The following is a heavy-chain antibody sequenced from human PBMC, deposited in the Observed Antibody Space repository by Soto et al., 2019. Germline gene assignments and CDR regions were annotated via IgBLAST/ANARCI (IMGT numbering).Heavy chain of an antibody. CDR3: ARRSAGYLGGIDV. CDR1: GYRSTNYW. J-gene: IGHJ6*02. Sequence: EVQLVQSGAEVKKPGQSLKISCRGSGYRSTNYWIAWVRQMPEKGLVRMGTIYPGDTETKYSPPIQGQVTISSDESIGTAYLHWSILNASDTAMYYCARRSAGYLGGIDVWGQGTTVTVAS. V-gene: IGHV5-51*01. D-gene: IGHD3-9*01. CDR2: IYPGDTET.